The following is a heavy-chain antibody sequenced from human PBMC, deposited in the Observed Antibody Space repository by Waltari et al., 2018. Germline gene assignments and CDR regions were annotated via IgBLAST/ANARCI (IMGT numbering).Heavy chain of an antibody. J-gene: IGHJ4*02. CDR1: GDSMNSNSW. D-gene: IGHD1-1*01. Sequence: QLQLQESGPGLVKPSETLSLPCTVSGDSMNSNSWWSWVRQSPDKGLEWIGQVLRNGRSNYNPSLEGRVIISLDPSNNRFSLELTSATAVDTAVYYCARDRGTGLYLDSWGPGTLVTVS. CDR2: VLRNGRS. V-gene: IGHV4-4*02. CDR3: ARDRGTGLYLDS.